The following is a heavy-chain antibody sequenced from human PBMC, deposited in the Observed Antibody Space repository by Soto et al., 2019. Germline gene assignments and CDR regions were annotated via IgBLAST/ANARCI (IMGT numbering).Heavy chain of an antibody. CDR2: INPSGGST. CDR1: GYTFTSYY. D-gene: IGHD1-26*01. Sequence: ASVKLACKASGYTFTSYYMHWVRQAPGQGLEWMGIINPSGGSTSYAQKFQGRVTMTRDTSTSTVYMELSSLRSEDTAVYYCASSGSYTQELDYWGQGTLVTVSS. V-gene: IGHV1-46*03. CDR3: ASSGSYTQELDY. J-gene: IGHJ4*02.